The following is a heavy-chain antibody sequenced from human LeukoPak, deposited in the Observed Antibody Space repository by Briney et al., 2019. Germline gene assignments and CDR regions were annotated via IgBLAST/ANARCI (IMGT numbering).Heavy chain of an antibody. CDR3: ARQGSTSLDWYFDL. CDR2: IYYSGST. J-gene: IGHJ2*01. V-gene: IGHV4-39*01. D-gene: IGHD2-2*01. CDR1: GGSISSYY. Sequence: PSETLSLTCTVSGGSISSYYWGWIRQPPGKGLEWIGSIYYSGSTYYNPSLKSRVTISVDTSKNQFSLKLSSVTAADTAVYYCARQGSTSLDWYFDLWGRGTLVTVSS.